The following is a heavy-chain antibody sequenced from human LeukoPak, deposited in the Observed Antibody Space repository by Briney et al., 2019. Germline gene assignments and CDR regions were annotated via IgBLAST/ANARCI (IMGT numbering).Heavy chain of an antibody. V-gene: IGHV4-38-2*02. CDR3: ARAGYSSTWSHDYYYMDV. J-gene: IGHJ6*03. CDR2: IYHSGST. Sequence: SETLSLTCTVSGYSISSGYYWGWIRQPPGKGLEWIGSIYHSGSTYYNPSLKSRVTISVDTSKNQFSLKLSSVTAADTAVYYCARAGYSSTWSHDYYYMDVWGKGTTVTVSS. CDR1: GYSISSGYY. D-gene: IGHD6-13*01.